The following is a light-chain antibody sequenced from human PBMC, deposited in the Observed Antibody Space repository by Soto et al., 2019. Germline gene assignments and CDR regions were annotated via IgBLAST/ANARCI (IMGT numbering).Light chain of an antibody. Sequence: EIVMAQFPVTLSVSPGESATLSCRASQSVSSNLAWYQQKPGHTPKLLIYGASARANGIPARFSGSGSATEFTLTIRSLQSEDFAVYYCQERSSWSLTFGGGTKVEIK. CDR2: GAS. CDR3: QERSSWSLT. J-gene: IGKJ4*01. V-gene: IGKV3-15*01. CDR1: QSVSSN.